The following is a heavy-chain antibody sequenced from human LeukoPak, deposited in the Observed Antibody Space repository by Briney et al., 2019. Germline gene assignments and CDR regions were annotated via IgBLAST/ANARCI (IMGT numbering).Heavy chain of an antibody. CDR1: GGSISRSGYS. J-gene: IGHJ5*02. D-gene: IGHD3-22*01. V-gene: IGHV4-30-4*07. CDR2: IYYTGST. Sequence: SETLSLTCGVSGGSISRSGYSWSWIRQPPGKGLDWLAYIYYTGSTYYNPSLKSRVTISLDTSKNQFSLKLTSVTAADTAVYYCARGGDSSGYEGRFDAWGQGTLVTVSS. CDR3: ARGGDSSGYEGRFDA.